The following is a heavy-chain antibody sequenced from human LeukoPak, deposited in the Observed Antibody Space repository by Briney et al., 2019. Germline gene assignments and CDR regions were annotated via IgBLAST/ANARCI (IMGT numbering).Heavy chain of an antibody. V-gene: IGHV3-23*01. D-gene: IGHD3-9*01. CDR3: ANAMYYDILTGFPHEEDY. CDR1: GFTFSNYA. CDR2: IRGSGIST. Sequence: PGGSLRLSCTASGFTFSNYAMSWVRQAPGKGLEWVSAIRGSGISTYYAESLKTRFTISRDNSKNTLYLQMNSLRAEDTALYYCANAMYYDILTGFPHEEDYWGQGTQVTVSS. J-gene: IGHJ4*02.